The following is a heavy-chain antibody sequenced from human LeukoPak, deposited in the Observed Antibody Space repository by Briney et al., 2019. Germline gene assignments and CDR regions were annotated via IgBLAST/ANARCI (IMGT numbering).Heavy chain of an antibody. D-gene: IGHD3-16*01. V-gene: IGHV4-59*01. CDR1: GGSISSYY. Sequence: SETLSLTCTVSGGSISSYYWSWIRQPPGKGLEWIGYIYYSGSTNYNPSLKSRVTISVDTPKNQFSLKLSSVTAADTAVYYCARDLLGRRGTFDYWGQGTLVTVSS. CDR3: ARDLLGRRGTFDY. J-gene: IGHJ4*02. CDR2: IYYSGST.